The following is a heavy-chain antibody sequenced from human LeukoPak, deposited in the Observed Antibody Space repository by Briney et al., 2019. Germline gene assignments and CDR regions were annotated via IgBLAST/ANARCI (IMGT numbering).Heavy chain of an antibody. CDR1: GGSISSSSYY. J-gene: IGHJ6*03. V-gene: IGHV4-39*07. Sequence: PSETLSLTRTVSGGSISSSSYYWGWIRQPPGKGLEWIGSIYYSGSTYYSPSLKSRVTISVDTSKNQFSLKLSSVTAADTAVYYCARLCVKPLLYYYYYMDVWGKGTTVTVSS. CDR2: IYYSGST. CDR3: ARLCVKPLLYYYYYMDV.